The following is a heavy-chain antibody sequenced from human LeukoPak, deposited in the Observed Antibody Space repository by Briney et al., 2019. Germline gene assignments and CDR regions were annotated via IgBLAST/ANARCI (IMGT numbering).Heavy chain of an antibody. D-gene: IGHD3-16*01. CDR2: IKQDGSEK. CDR3: ANGGLAHPPPYYFDY. V-gene: IGHV3-7*03. Sequence: PGGSLRLSCAASGFTFSSYWMSWVRQAPGKGLEWVANIKQDGSEKYYVDSVKGRFTISRDNAKNSLYLQMNSLRAEDTAVYYCANGGLAHPPPYYFDYWGQGTLVTVSS. CDR1: GFTFSSYW. J-gene: IGHJ4*02.